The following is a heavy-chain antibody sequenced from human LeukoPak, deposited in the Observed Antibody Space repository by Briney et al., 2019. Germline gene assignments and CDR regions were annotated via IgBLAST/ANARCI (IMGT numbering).Heavy chain of an antibody. Sequence: GGSLSLSCAASGFTFTSYWMFWVRQAPGKGLVWVSGINPDGSTTTYADSVKGRFTISRENAKSTLYLHMNILRVEDTAVYYCARGRYGDYHWGQGILVTVSS. J-gene: IGHJ4*02. V-gene: IGHV3-74*01. CDR3: ARGRYGDYH. CDR1: GFTFTSYW. D-gene: IGHD4-17*01. CDR2: INPDGSTT.